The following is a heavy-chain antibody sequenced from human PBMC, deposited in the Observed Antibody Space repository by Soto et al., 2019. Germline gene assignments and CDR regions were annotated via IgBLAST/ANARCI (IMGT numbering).Heavy chain of an antibody. CDR2: IDPRDSYT. CDR1: GYIFTTYW. D-gene: IGHD2-2*01. Sequence: GESLKISCKGSGYIFTTYWITWVRQMPGKGLEWMGRIDPRDSYTDYSPSFQGHVTISADRSISTAYLQWSSLQASDTAIYYCGRHRSEYCTSASCNNWFGPWGQGTLVTVSS. J-gene: IGHJ5*02. V-gene: IGHV5-10-1*01. CDR3: GRHRSEYCTSASCNNWFGP.